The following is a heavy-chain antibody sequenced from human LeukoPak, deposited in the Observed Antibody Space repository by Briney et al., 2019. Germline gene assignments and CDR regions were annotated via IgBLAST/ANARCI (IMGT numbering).Heavy chain of an antibody. V-gene: IGHV3-23*01. CDR3: AKECDYSPGHKFDL. Sequence: GGSLRLSCAASGFNFRSYAMSWVRQAPGKGLEWVSVLFTGGGRTLYADSVKGRFTISGDTSRTTLYLQMNGLRAEDTAVYYCAKECDYSPGHKFDLWGQGTLVTVSS. J-gene: IGHJ4*02. D-gene: IGHD3-10*01. CDR2: LFTGGGRT. CDR1: GFNFRSYA.